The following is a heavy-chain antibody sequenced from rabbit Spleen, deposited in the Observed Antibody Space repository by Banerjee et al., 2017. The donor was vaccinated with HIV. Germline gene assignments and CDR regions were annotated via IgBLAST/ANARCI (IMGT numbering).Heavy chain of an antibody. V-gene: IGHV1S45*01. D-gene: IGHD6-1*01. CDR3: ARDTGSYDYIDVYFNL. Sequence: QEQLMESGGGLVQPGGSLTLTCTASGLDFSSSYWICWVRQAPGKGLEWIACIDGGSSGTTYYASGAKGRFTISKTSSTTVTLQMTSLTAADTATYFCARDTGSYDYIDVYFNLWGQGTLVTVS. J-gene: IGHJ4*01. CDR2: IDGGSSGTT. CDR1: GLDFSSSYW.